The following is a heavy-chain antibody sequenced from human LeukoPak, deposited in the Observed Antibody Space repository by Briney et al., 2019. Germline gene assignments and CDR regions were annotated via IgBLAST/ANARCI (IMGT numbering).Heavy chain of an antibody. CDR3: AKVGIGYYYPFDY. Sequence: PGGSLRLSCAASGFSFSSNVMHWVRQAPGKGLEWVAQISHDGNDKYYADSVRGRFTISRDNSKNTLFLQLDSLRAEDTAVYFCAKVGIGYYYPFDYWAQGTLVTVSS. D-gene: IGHD3-22*01. CDR1: GFSFSSNV. J-gene: IGHJ4*02. V-gene: IGHV3-30*18. CDR2: ISHDGNDK.